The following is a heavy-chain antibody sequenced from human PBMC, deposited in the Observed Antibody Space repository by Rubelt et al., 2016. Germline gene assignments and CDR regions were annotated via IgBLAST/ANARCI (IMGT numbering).Heavy chain of an antibody. V-gene: IGHV1-18*01. J-gene: IGHJ4*02. CDR1: GYTFTSFG. Sequence: QVQLVQSGAEVKKPGASVKVSCKASGYTFTSFGISWVRQAPGQGLEWMGWISAYNGNTYLAQKVQGVVTMTTETPTSTAYMELRSLRSDDTAVYYCARDGLAAAAGGDQWGQGTLVAVSS. D-gene: IGHD6-13*01. CDR2: ISAYNGNT. CDR3: ARDGLAAAAGGDQ.